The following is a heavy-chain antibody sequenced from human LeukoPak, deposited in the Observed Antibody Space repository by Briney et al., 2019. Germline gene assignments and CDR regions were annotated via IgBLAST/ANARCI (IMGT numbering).Heavy chain of an antibody. J-gene: IGHJ4*02. CDR2: ISSSSSYI. CDR3: AKDKAPSLTGLPYYFDY. CDR1: GFTFSSYS. D-gene: IGHD3-9*01. Sequence: GGSLRLSCAASGFTFSSYSMNWVRQAPGKGLEWVSSISSSSSYIYYADSVKGRFTISRDNAKNSLYLQMNSLRAEDTAVYYCAKDKAPSLTGLPYYFDYWGQGTLVTVSS. V-gene: IGHV3-21*04.